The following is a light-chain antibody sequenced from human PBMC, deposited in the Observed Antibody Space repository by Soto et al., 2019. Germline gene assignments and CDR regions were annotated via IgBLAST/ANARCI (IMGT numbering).Light chain of an antibody. CDR2: WAS. Sequence: DIVMTQSPDSLAVSLGERATINCKSSQSVLYNSDNKNYLAWYQQKAGQPPKLLIYWASTRDSGVPDRFSGSGSGADFTLTINNLQAEDVAVYYCQQYYPTLSFGGGTKVEIK. V-gene: IGKV4-1*01. CDR3: QQYYPTLS. J-gene: IGKJ4*01. CDR1: QSVLYNSDNKNY.